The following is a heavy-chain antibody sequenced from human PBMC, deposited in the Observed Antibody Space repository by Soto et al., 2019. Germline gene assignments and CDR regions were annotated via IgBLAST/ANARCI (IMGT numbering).Heavy chain of an antibody. CDR2: IKEDGSEK. CDR3: AKDAGSVCSGGSCYFQAPDY. D-gene: IGHD2-15*01. Sequence: GGSLRLSCVVSGFTFSSYWIGWVRQTPGKGLQWVANIKEDGSEKYYVGSVKGRCTISRDNSKNTLYVQMNSLGVEDTAVYYCAKDAGSVCSGGSCYFQAPDYWGQGTLVTVSS. V-gene: IGHV3-7*03. CDR1: GFTFSSYW. J-gene: IGHJ4*02.